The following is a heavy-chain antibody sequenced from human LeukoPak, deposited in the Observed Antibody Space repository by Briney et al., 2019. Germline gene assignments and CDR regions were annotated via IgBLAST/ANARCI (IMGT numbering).Heavy chain of an antibody. D-gene: IGHD3-10*01. CDR1: GGSISSYY. J-gene: IGHJ5*02. V-gene: IGHV4-59*08. Sequence: SGTLSLTCTVSGGSISSYYWSWIRQPPGKGLEWIGYIYYSGSTNYNPSLKSRVTISVDTSKNQFSLKLSSVTAADTAVYYCASGHYYGSGSYFGWFDPWGQGILVTVSS. CDR2: IYYSGST. CDR3: ASGHYYGSGSYFGWFDP.